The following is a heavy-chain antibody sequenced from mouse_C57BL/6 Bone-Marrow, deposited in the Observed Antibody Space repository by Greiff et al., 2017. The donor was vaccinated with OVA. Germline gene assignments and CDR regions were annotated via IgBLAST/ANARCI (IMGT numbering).Heavy chain of an antibody. CDR3: AREGPYY. CDR1: GYTFTSYW. Sequence: QVQLQQPGAELVKPGASVKLSCKASGYTFTSYWMQWVKQRPGQGLEWIGEIDPSDSYTNYNQKFKGKATLTVDTSSSTAYMQLSSLTSEDSAVYYCAREGPYYWGQGTTLTASS. J-gene: IGHJ2*01. CDR2: IDPSDSYT. V-gene: IGHV1-50*01.